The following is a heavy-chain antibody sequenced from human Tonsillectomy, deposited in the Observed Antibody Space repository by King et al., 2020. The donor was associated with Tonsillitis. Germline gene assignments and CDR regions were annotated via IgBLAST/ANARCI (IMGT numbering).Heavy chain of an antibody. Sequence: VQLVESGGGVVQPGRSLRLSCAASGFTFSSYGMHWVRQAPGKGLEWVAVISDTGSNKDYTDSVKGRFTISRDNSKNTLYLQMNSLRAEDTAVYYCAKVDDSSGWYYFDFWGQGTLVTVSS. CDR3: AKVDDSSGWYYFDF. CDR1: GFTFSSYG. V-gene: IGHV3-30*18. CDR2: ISDTGSNK. D-gene: IGHD6-19*01. J-gene: IGHJ4*02.